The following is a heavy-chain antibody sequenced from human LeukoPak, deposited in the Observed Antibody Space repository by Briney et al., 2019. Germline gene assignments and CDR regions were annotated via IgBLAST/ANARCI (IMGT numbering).Heavy chain of an antibody. CDR1: GYTFTGNY. D-gene: IGHD3-22*01. J-gene: IGHJ1*01. V-gene: IGHV1-2*02. CDR3: ARGSYDSSDFEYFHN. CDR2: IDPNSGGT. Sequence: ASVKVSCKASGYTFTGNYMHWARQAPGQGLEWMGWIDPNSGGTNYAQKFQGRVTMTRDTSIGTAYMELNRLRSDDTAVYYCARGSYDSSDFEYFHNWGQGTLVTVSS.